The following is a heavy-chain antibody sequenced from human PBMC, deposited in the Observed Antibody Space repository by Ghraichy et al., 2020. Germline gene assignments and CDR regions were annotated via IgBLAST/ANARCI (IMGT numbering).Heavy chain of an antibody. CDR2: ISWDGGST. V-gene: IGHV3-43*01. J-gene: IGHJ4*02. Sequence: GGSLRLSCAASGFTFDGYTMHWVRQAPGKGLEWVSLISWDGGSTYYADSVKGRFTISRDNSKNSLYLQMNSLRTEDTALYYCTKGRGSGWTYYFDYWGQGTLVTVSS. CDR3: TKGRGSGWTYYFDY. D-gene: IGHD6-19*01. CDR1: GFTFDGYT.